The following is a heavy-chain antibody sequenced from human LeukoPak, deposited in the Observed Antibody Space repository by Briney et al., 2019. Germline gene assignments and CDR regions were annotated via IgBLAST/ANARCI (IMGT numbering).Heavy chain of an antibody. CDR1: GGSFSGYY. Sequence: SETLSLTCAVYGGSFSGYYWSWIRQPPGKGLEWIGEINHSGSTNYNPSLKSRVTISVDTSKNQFSLKLSSVTAADTAVYCCATEESDYSIDYWGQGTLVAVSS. J-gene: IGHJ4*02. CDR2: INHSGST. CDR3: ATEESDYSIDY. V-gene: IGHV4-34*01. D-gene: IGHD4-11*01.